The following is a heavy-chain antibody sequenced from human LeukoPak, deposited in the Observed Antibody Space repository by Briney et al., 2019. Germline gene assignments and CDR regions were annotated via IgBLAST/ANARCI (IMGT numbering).Heavy chain of an antibody. D-gene: IGHD5-18*01. CDR1: GFTFSSYG. CDR2: IWYDGSNK. J-gene: IGHJ4*02. Sequence: GGSLRLSCAASGFTFSSYGMHWVRQAPGKGLEWVAVIWYDGSNKYYADSVKGRFTISRDNSKNTLYLQVNSLRAEDTAVYYCARDQRGYSYGNFDYWGQGTLVTVSS. CDR3: ARDQRGYSYGNFDY. V-gene: IGHV3-33*01.